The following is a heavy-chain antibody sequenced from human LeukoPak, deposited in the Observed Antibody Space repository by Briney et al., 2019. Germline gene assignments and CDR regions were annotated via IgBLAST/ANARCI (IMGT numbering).Heavy chain of an antibody. CDR3: EKEFWGLYSGSYLSAFDI. CDR2: ISGSGGST. Sequence: PGGSLRLSCAASGFTFSSYAMSWVRQAPGKGLEWVSAISGSGGSTYYADSVKGRFTISRDNSKNTLYLQMNSLRAEDTAVYYCEKEFWGLYSGSYLSAFDIWGQGTMVTVSS. V-gene: IGHV3-23*01. D-gene: IGHD1-26*01. CDR1: GFTFSSYA. J-gene: IGHJ3*02.